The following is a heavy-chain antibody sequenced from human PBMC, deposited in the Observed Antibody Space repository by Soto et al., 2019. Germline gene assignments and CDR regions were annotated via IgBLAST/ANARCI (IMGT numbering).Heavy chain of an antibody. CDR2: IYYGGIT. V-gene: IGHV4-31*03. Sequence: SETLSLTCTVSGGSINSVGYYWSWIRKHPGKGLEWIGYIYYGGITYYNPSLKSRVTISVDTSKIQFSLKLSSVTAADTAVYYCARGGRFGDLDYRXMDVWGEGTTVTVS. J-gene: IGHJ6*03. CDR1: GGSINSVGYY. D-gene: IGHD4-17*01. CDR3: ARGGRFGDLDYRXMDV.